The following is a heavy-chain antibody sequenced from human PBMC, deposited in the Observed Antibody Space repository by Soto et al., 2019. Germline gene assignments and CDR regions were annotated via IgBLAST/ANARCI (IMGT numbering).Heavy chain of an antibody. D-gene: IGHD3-22*01. J-gene: IGHJ6*02. Sequence: QVQLVQSGAEEKKPGASVKVSCKASGYTFTSYAMHWVRQAPGQRLEWMGWINAGNGNTKYSQKFQGRVTITRDTSASTAYMELSSLRSEDTAVYYCARLHYYDSSGYYPQGYYYGMDVWGQGTTVTVSS. CDR2: INAGNGNT. V-gene: IGHV1-3*05. CDR1: GYTFTSYA. CDR3: ARLHYYDSSGYYPQGYYYGMDV.